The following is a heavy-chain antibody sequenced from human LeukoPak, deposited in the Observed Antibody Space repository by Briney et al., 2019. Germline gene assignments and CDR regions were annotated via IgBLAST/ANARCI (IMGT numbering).Heavy chain of an antibody. Sequence: SQTLSLTCVISGDXVSSKSAAWNWIRQSPSRGLQWQGRTYYRSKWSNDYAVSVKSRITINPDTSKNQFSLQLNSVTPEDTAVYYCARGSLTGYSPWEYWGQGSLVTVSS. CDR1: GDXVSSKSAA. V-gene: IGHV6-1*01. CDR2: TYYRSKWSN. CDR3: ARGSLTGYSPWEY. J-gene: IGHJ4*02. D-gene: IGHD3-9*01.